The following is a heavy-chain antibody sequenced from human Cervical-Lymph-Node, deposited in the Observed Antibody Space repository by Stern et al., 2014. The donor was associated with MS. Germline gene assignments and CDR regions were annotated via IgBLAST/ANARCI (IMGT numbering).Heavy chain of an antibody. V-gene: IGHV3-53*01. CDR1: GLTVSATY. CDR2: IFSGGNT. D-gene: IGHD2-2*01. J-gene: IGHJ4*02. Sequence: EMQLVESGGGLIQPGGSLRLSCAASGLTVSATYMNWVRQAPGKGLEWVSVIFSGGNTYYAASVRGRFAISRDHSKNTLYLQMNSLRVEDTAMYYCATDQGDYWGQGALVTVSS. CDR3: ATDQGDY.